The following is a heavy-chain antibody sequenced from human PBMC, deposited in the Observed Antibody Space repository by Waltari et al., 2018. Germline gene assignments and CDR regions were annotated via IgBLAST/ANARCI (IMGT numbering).Heavy chain of an antibody. CDR1: GDSINNYY. Sequence: QVHLQESGPGLVKPSETLSLTCTVSGDSINNYYWSWIRQPAGKTLEWIGRIYTSGSTSHNPSLNSRVTISLDKSQNQCSLRLTSVTAADTAVYYCARGVVTAPLHLDHWGQGTLVTVSS. J-gene: IGHJ4*02. V-gene: IGHV4-4*07. D-gene: IGHD2-21*02. CDR3: ARGVVTAPLHLDH. CDR2: IYTSGST.